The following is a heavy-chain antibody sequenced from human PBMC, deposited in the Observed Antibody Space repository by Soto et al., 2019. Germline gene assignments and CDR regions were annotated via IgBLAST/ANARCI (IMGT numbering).Heavy chain of an antibody. D-gene: IGHD3-10*01. Sequence: EVQLLESGGGLVQPGGSLRLSCAASGFSFTTYSMSWVRPAPGKGLEWVSTISNSRGITYYADSVKGRFTISRDISKNTLYLQMNGLRAEATAIYYCAKTYYSASGSYDVADNWGQGTLFPVSS. V-gene: IGHV3-23*01. CDR2: ISNSRGIT. CDR1: GFSFTTYS. J-gene: IGHJ4*02. CDR3: AKTYYSASGSYDVADN.